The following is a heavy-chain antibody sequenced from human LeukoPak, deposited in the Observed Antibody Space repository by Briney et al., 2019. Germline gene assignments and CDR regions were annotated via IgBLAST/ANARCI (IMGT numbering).Heavy chain of an antibody. Sequence: SVKVSCKASGGTFSSYAISWVRQAPGQGLEWMGGIIPIFGTANYAQKFQGRVTITTDESTSTAYMELSSLRSEDTAVYYCARGPRFWSGYCPFDYWGQGTQVTVSS. D-gene: IGHD3-3*01. J-gene: IGHJ4*02. CDR2: IIPIFGTA. CDR3: ARGPRFWSGYCPFDY. V-gene: IGHV1-69*05. CDR1: GGTFSSYA.